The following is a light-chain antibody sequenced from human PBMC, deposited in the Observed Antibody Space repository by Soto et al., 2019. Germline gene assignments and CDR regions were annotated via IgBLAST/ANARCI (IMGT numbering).Light chain of an antibody. CDR2: EGN. Sequence: QSALAQPASVSGSPGQSITISCTGTSSDVGSYDLVSWYQQHPAKAPKLMIYEGNKWPSGVSNRFSGSKSGNTASLTISGLQAEDEADYYCCSYAGTSTFGVFGGGTKVTVL. J-gene: IGLJ3*02. CDR1: SSDVGSYDL. CDR3: CSYAGTSTFGV. V-gene: IGLV2-23*03.